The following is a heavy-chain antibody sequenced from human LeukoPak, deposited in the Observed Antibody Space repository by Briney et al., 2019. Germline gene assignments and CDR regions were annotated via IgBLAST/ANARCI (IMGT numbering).Heavy chain of an antibody. Sequence: GGSLRLSCAASGFTFSSYSMNWVRQAPGKGLEWVSSISSSCSYIYCASTVKARFTISRDNAKNSLYLQMNSLRAEDTAVYYCARSLMAGSSTSCYDYWGQGTLVTVSS. CDR3: ARSLMAGSSTSCYDY. CDR1: GFTFSSYS. D-gene: IGHD2-2*01. J-gene: IGHJ4*02. V-gene: IGHV3-21*01. CDR2: ISSSCSYI.